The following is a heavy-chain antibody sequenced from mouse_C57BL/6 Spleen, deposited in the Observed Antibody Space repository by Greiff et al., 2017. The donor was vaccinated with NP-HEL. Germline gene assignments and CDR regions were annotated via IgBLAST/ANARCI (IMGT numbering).Heavy chain of an antibody. Sequence: EVQLVESGGDLVKPGGSLKLSCAASGFTFSSYGMSWVRQTPDKRLEWVATISSGGSYTYYPDSVKGRFTISRDNAKNTLYLQMSSLKSEDTAMYYCARHGAGPSWFAYWGQGTLVTVSA. CDR1: GFTFSSYG. J-gene: IGHJ3*01. D-gene: IGHD3-3*01. V-gene: IGHV5-6*01. CDR3: ARHGAGPSWFAY. CDR2: ISSGGSYT.